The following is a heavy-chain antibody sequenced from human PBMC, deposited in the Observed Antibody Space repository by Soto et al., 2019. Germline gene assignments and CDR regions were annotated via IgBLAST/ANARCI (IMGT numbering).Heavy chain of an antibody. V-gene: IGHV1-46*01. Sequence: ASVKVSCKASGYTFTSYYMHWVRQAPGQGLEWMGIINPSGGSTSYAQKFQGRVTMTRDTSTSIVYMELSSLRSEDTAVYYCARDRYYYGSGSQIYGMDVWGQGTTVTVSS. CDR1: GYTFTSYY. D-gene: IGHD3-10*01. J-gene: IGHJ6*02. CDR2: INPSGGST. CDR3: ARDRYYYGSGSQIYGMDV.